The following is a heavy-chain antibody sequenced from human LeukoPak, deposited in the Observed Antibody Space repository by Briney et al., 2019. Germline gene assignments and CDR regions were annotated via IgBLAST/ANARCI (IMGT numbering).Heavy chain of an antibody. CDR2: IYYSGST. J-gene: IGHJ4*02. D-gene: IGHD7-27*01. CDR3: ARDRTGVYSDY. V-gene: IGHV4-39*02. Sequence: PSETLSLTCTVSGGSISSSSYYWGWIRQPPGKGLEWIGSIYYSGSTYYNPSLKSRVTISVDTSKNQFSLKLSSVTAADTAVYYCARDRTGVYSDYWGQGTLVTVSS. CDR1: GGSISSSSYY.